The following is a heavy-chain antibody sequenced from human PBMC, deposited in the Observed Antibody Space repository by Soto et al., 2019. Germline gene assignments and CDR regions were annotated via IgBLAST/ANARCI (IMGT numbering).Heavy chain of an antibody. V-gene: IGHV1-69*06. CDR1: GSRFSNYV. J-gene: IGHJ4*02. CDR3: AREGRGKKAGYNGLVSLGY. CDR2: IIPIFNST. D-gene: IGHD2-2*02. Sequence: QVQLVQSGAEVKTPGSSLKVSCKVSGSRFSNYVISWVRQAPGHGLEWLGRIIPIFNSTKYAQNFQGRVTITADKSTSPGSLELSSLRSDDTAVYYCAREGRGKKAGYNGLVSLGYWGQGTLVTVSS.